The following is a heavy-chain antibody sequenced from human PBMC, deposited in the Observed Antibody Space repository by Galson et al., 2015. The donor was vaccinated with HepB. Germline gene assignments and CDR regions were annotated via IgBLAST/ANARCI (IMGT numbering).Heavy chain of an antibody. CDR3: AREGGGGGSGDY. D-gene: IGHD3-10*01. CDR1: GGSISSYY. CDR2: IYYSGST. J-gene: IGHJ4*02. Sequence: ETLSLTCTVSGGSISSYYWSWIRQPPGKGLEWIGYIYYSGSTNYNPSLKSRVTISVDTSKNQFSLKLSSVTAADTAVYYCAREGGGGGSGDYWGQGTLVTVSS. V-gene: IGHV4-59*01.